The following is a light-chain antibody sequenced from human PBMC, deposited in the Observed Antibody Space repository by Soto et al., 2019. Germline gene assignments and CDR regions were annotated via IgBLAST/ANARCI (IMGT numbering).Light chain of an antibody. CDR1: QSISDT. J-gene: IGKJ1*01. V-gene: IGKV3-15*01. CDR3: QQYNNWPWT. Sequence: EIVMTQSPATLSVSPGGRATLSCRASQSISDTLAWYQQKPGQAPRLLIYGASKRATGFPARFSGSGSGTDFTLTIRSLQSEDFAVYYCQQYNNWPWTFGQGTKVDI. CDR2: GAS.